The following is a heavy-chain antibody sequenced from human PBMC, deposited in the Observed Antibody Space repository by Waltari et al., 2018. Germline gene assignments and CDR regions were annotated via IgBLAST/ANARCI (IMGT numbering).Heavy chain of an antibody. J-gene: IGHJ4*02. Sequence: QVQLQESGPGLVKPSETLSLTCTVSDDSINTYYWSWLRQPAGKGLEWIGRIHSSGSTNLNPSLKSRVTMSIDTPNYQFSLKLSSVTAADAAVYYCARDTYSNYLYYFDSWGQGTLVTVSS. D-gene: IGHD4-4*01. CDR3: ARDTYSNYLYYFDS. V-gene: IGHV4-4*07. CDR2: IHSSGST. CDR1: DDSINTYY.